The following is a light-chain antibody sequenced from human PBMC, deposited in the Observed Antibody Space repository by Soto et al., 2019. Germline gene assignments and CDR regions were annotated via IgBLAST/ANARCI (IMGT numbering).Light chain of an antibody. J-gene: IGLJ1*01. CDR1: SGHSSYA. CDR3: QTWGTGIHV. V-gene: IGLV4-69*01. CDR2: LNSDGSH. Sequence: QPVLTQSPSASASLGASVKLTCTLSSGHSSYAIAWHQQQPEKGPRYLMKLNSDGSHSKGDGIPDRFSGSSSGAERYLIISSLQSEDEADYYCQTWGTGIHVFGNGTKLNVL.